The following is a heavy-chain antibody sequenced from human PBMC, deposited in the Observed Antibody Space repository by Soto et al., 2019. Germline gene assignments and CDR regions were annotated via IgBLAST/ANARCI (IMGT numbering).Heavy chain of an antibody. CDR2: INAGNGNT. CDR3: ARGPTFHYGTPGTNWFDP. V-gene: IGHV1-3*01. CDR1: GYTFTSYA. J-gene: IGHJ5*02. Sequence: ASVKVSCKASGYTFTSYAMHWVRQAPGQRLEWMGWINAGNGNTKYSQKFQGRVTITRDTSASTAYMELSSLRSEDTAVYYCARGPTFHYGTPGTNWFDPWGQGTLVTVSS. D-gene: IGHD4-17*01.